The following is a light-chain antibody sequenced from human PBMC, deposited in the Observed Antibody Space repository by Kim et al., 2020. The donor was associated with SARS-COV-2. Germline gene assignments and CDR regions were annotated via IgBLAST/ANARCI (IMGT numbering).Light chain of an antibody. CDR3: QKYNSAPRT. CDR2: AAS. V-gene: IGKV1-27*01. Sequence: ASVGDRVTITCRASPGISNYFAWYQQKPGKVPKLLIYAASTLQSGVPSRFSGSGSGTDFTLTISSLQPEDVATYYCQKYNSAPRTFGQGTKVDIK. CDR1: PGISNY. J-gene: IGKJ1*01.